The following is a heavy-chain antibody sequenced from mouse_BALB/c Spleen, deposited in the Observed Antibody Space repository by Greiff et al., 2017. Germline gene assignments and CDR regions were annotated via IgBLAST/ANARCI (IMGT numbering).Heavy chain of an antibody. CDR3: ERQTGADEYYAMDD. D-gene: IGHD4-1*01. CDR1: GYTFTNYW. Sequence: QVQLQQSGAELVRPGTSVKISCKASGYTFTNYWLGWVKQRPGHGLEWIGDIYPGGGYTNYNEKFKGKATLTADTSSSTAYMQLSSLTSEEAAVYFYERQTGADEYYAMDDWGQGTSVTVSS. V-gene: IGHV1-63*02. CDR2: IYPGGGYT. J-gene: IGHJ4*01.